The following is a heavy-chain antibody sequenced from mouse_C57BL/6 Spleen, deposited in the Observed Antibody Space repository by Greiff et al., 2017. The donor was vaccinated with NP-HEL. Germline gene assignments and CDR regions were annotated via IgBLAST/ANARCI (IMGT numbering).Heavy chain of an antibody. CDR1: GYTFTDYY. CDR2: IYPGSGNT. D-gene: IGHD2-3*01. Sequence: QVQLKESGAELVRPGASVKLSCKASGYTFTDYYINWVKQRPGQGLEWIARIYPGSGNTYYNEKFKGKATLTAEKSSSTAYMQLSSLTSEDSAVYFCARSRDHDGYYRYYFDYWGQGTTLTVSS. V-gene: IGHV1-76*01. CDR3: ARSRDHDGYYRYYFDY. J-gene: IGHJ2*01.